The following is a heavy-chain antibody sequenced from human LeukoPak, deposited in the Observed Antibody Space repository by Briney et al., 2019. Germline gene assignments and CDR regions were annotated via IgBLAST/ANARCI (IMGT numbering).Heavy chain of an antibody. CDR1: GLTFSNVW. Sequence: GGSLRLSCVASGLTFSNVWMSWLRQAPGKGLEWVAVISYDGSNKYYADSVKGRFTISRDNSKNTLYLQMSSLRAEDTAVYYCAKDGAKTQDSSSWYYFDYWGQGTLVTVSS. CDR2: ISYDGSNK. V-gene: IGHV3-30*18. D-gene: IGHD6-13*01. CDR3: AKDGAKTQDSSSWYYFDY. J-gene: IGHJ4*02.